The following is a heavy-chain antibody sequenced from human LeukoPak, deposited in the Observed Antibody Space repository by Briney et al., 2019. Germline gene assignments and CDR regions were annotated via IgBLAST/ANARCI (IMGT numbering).Heavy chain of an antibody. CDR3: AREAQEGGIDY. Sequence: PGGSLRLSCGASGFTFSSYWMSWVRQAPGKGLEWVSYINQDGSEKYYADSVKGRFTISRDNAKSSLYLQMDSLRSEDTAVYYCAREAQEGGIDYWGQGTLVTVSS. V-gene: IGHV3-7*03. CDR1: GFTFSSYW. CDR2: INQDGSEK. J-gene: IGHJ4*02. D-gene: IGHD3-16*01.